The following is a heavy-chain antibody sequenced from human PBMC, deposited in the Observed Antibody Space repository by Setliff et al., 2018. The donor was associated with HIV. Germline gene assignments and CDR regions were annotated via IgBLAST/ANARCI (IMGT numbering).Heavy chain of an antibody. CDR3: ARGPLYSTSQGYYMDV. V-gene: IGHV1-2*02. CDR1: GYSCISYG. J-gene: IGHJ6*03. D-gene: IGHD6-6*01. Sequence: GASVKVSGRASGYSCISYGISWVRQARGEGPEWMGWINPNSGDTNYAQKFQGRVSMTRDTSIFTAYMELSRLRSDDTAVYYCARGPLYSTSQGYYMDVWGKGTTVTVSS. CDR2: INPNSGDT.